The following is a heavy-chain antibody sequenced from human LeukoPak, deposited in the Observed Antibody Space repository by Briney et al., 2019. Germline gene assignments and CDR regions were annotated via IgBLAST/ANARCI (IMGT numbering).Heavy chain of an antibody. CDR1: GGSISNNNW. CDR2: IYHLGST. Sequence: PSETLSLTCAVSGGSISNNNWWSWVRQPPGKGLEWLGEIYHLGSTNYNPSLKSRVTISIDKSRNQFSLKLSSLTAADTAVYYCASLRTELYIDPWADYWGQGTLVTVSS. V-gene: IGHV4-4*02. J-gene: IGHJ4*02. CDR3: ASLRTELYIDPWADY. D-gene: IGHD2-15*01.